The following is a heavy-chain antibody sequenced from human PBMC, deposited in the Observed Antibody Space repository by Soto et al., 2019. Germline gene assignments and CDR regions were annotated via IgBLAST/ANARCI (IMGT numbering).Heavy chain of an antibody. CDR2: IYHSGST. D-gene: IGHD3-22*01. CDR1: GYSISSGYY. J-gene: IGHJ4*02. CDR3: ARMDYYYDSSGYPIRYFDY. V-gene: IGHV4-38-2*01. Sequence: SETLSLTCAVSGYSISSGYYWGWIRQPPGKGLEWIGSIYHSGSTYYNPSLKSRVTISVDTSKNQFSLKLSSVTAADTAVYYCARMDYYYDSSGYPIRYFDYWGQGTLVTVS.